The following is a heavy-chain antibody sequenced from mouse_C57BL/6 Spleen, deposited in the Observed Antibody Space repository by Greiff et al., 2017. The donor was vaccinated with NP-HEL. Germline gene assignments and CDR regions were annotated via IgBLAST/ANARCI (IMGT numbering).Heavy chain of an antibody. CDR2: INPYNGGT. Sequence: EVQRVESGPVLVKPGASVKMSCKASGYTFTDYYMNWVKQSHGKSLEWIGVINPYNGGTSYNQKFKGKATLTVDKSSSTAYMELNSLTSEDSAVYYCASYDGYYVRVLAYWGQGTLVTVSA. V-gene: IGHV1-19*01. CDR3: ASYDGYYVRVLAY. D-gene: IGHD2-3*01. CDR1: GYTFTDYY. J-gene: IGHJ3*01.